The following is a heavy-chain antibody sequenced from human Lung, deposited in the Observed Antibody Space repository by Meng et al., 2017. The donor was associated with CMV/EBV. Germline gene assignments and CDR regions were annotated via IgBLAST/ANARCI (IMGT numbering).Heavy chain of an antibody. V-gene: IGHV3-30*02. CDR2: IQYDGSNK. CDR1: GFAFNSYG. CDR3: AKDREQWWWGYYGMDI. D-gene: IGHD2-15*01. J-gene: IGHJ6*02. Sequence: GESLKISCEASGFAFNSYGMHWVRQAPGKGLAWVAFIQYDGSNKYYADSVKGRFTISRDNSKNMLYVQMNSLRAEDTAVYYCAKDREQWWWGYYGMDIWGQGTTVTVSS.